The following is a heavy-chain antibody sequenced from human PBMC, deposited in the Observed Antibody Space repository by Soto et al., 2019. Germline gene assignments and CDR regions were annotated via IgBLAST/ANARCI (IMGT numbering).Heavy chain of an antibody. V-gene: IGHV4-34*01. CDR3: ARESHDILTGPPWVWYFDL. D-gene: IGHD3-9*01. Sequence: QVQLQQWGAGPLRPLETLSLTCGVSGGSFSGCYWAWIRQSPGKGLEWIGEINDRGSINYNPSLKTRDSISVAASKNHYPLHLGSVTAADKAVYYCARESHDILTGPPWVWYFDLWGRGTLVTVSS. CDR1: GGSFSGCY. CDR2: INDRGSI. J-gene: IGHJ2*01.